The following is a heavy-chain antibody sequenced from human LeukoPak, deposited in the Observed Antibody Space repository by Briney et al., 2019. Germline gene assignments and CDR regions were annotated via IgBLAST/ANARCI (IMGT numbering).Heavy chain of an antibody. Sequence: GGSLRLSCAASGFTVSSNYMSWVRQAPGKGLEWVSVIYSGGSTYYADSVKGRFTISRHNSKNTLYLQMNSLRAEDTAVYYCARDSRYSSSWYYYGMDVWGKGTTVTVSS. D-gene: IGHD6-13*01. J-gene: IGHJ6*04. CDR1: GFTVSSNY. CDR2: IYSGGST. V-gene: IGHV3-53*04. CDR3: ARDSRYSSSWYYYGMDV.